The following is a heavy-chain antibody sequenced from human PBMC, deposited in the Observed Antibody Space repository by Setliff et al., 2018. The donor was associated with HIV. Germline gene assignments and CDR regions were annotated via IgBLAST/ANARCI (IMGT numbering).Heavy chain of an antibody. V-gene: IGHV3-23*01. CDR1: GITFGNAW. Sequence: GGSLRLSCAVSGITFGNAWMSWVRQAPGKGLEWVSAISGGGGKTDYADSVKGRFTISRDNSKNTLYLQMNSLRVEDTAVYYCAKPGEPLVPDYYYYGMDVWGQGTTVTVSS. CDR2: ISGGGGKT. J-gene: IGHJ6*02. D-gene: IGHD6-6*01. CDR3: AKPGEPLVPDYYYYGMDV.